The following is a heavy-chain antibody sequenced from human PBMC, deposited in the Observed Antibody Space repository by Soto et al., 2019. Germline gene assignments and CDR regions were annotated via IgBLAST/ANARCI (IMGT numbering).Heavy chain of an antibody. CDR3: ARGDSGYDKNWFDP. Sequence: SETLSLTCAVYGGSFSGYYWSWIRQPPGKGLEWIGEINHSGSTNYNPSLKSRVTISVDTSKNQFSLKLSSVTAADTAVYYCARGDSGYDKNWFDPWGQGTLVT. J-gene: IGHJ5*02. V-gene: IGHV4-34*01. D-gene: IGHD5-12*01. CDR2: INHSGST. CDR1: GGSFSGYY.